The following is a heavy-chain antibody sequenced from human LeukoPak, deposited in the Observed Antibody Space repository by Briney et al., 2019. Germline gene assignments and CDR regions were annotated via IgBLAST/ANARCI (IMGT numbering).Heavy chain of an antibody. V-gene: IGHV4-39*01. CDR3: ATPSVVVPAAINAFDI. CDR1: GGSISSSSYY. J-gene: IGHJ3*02. D-gene: IGHD2-2*02. Sequence: SETLSLTCTVSGGSISSSSYYWGWIRQPPGKGLEWIGSIYYSGSTYYNPSLKSRVTISVDTSKNQFSLKLSSVTAADTAVYYCATPSVVVPAAINAFDIWGQGTMVTVSS. CDR2: IYYSGST.